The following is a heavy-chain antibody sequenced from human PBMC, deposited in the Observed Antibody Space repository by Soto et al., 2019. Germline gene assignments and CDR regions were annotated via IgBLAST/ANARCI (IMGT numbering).Heavy chain of an antibody. CDR3: AGGGVRGVITRTRDYYGMDV. D-gene: IGHD3-10*01. CDR2: IYPGDSDT. CDR1: GYSFTSYW. V-gene: IGHV5-51*01. Sequence: PGESLTISCKGSGYSFTSYWIGWVRQMPGKGLEWMGIIYPGDSDTRNSPSFQGQVTISADKSISTAYLQWSSLKASDTAMYYCAGGGVRGVITRTRDYYGMDVWGQGTTVTVSS. J-gene: IGHJ6*02.